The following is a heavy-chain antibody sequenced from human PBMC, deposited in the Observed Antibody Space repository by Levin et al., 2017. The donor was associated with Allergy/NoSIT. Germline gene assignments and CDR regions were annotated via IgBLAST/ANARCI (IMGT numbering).Heavy chain of an antibody. J-gene: IGHJ6*03. CDR1: GFTFSSYA. Sequence: RGESLKISCAASGFTFSSYAMHWVRQAPGKGLEYVSAISSNGGSTYYANSVKGRFTISRDNSKNTLYLQMGSLRAEDMAVYYCARDRVDYGDYARDYYYYMDVWGKGTTVTVSS. CDR2: ISSNGGST. CDR3: ARDRVDYGDYARDYYYYMDV. V-gene: IGHV3-64*01. D-gene: IGHD4-17*01.